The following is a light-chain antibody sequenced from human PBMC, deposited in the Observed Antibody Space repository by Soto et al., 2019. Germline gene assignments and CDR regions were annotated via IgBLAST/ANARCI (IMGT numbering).Light chain of an antibody. Sequence: QSVLKQPASVSGSHGQSITIFCTGTSSDVGGYNYVSWYQQHPGKAPKLIIYDVDNRPSGISSRFSGSKSGNTASLTISGLQAEDEADYYCSSFSYSSTPNYVFGTGTKVTVL. V-gene: IGLV2-14*01. CDR1: SSDVGGYNY. CDR3: SSFSYSSTPNYV. CDR2: DVD. J-gene: IGLJ1*01.